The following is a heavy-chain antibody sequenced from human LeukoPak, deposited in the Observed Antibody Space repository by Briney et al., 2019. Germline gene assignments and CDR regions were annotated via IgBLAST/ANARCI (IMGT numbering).Heavy chain of an antibody. J-gene: IGHJ4*02. V-gene: IGHV4-34*01. CDR3: AASYDSSGYYPGY. CDR1: GGSFSGYY. Sequence: SETLSLTCAVYGGSFSGYYWSWIRQPPGKGLEWIGEINHSGSINYNPSLKSRVTISVDTSKNQFSLKLSSVTAADTAVYYCAASYDSSGYYPGYWGQGTLVTVSS. D-gene: IGHD3-22*01. CDR2: INHSGSI.